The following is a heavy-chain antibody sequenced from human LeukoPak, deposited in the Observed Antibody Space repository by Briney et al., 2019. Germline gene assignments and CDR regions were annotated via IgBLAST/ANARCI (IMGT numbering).Heavy chain of an antibody. J-gene: IGHJ5*02. D-gene: IGHD2-15*01. CDR1: GFTCSSYW. CDR2: INTDGSST. Sequence: PGGSLRLSCAVSGFTCSSYWMHWVRHAPGKGLVWVSRINTDGSSTSYADSVKGRFTVSRDSAKNTLYLQMNSLRAEDTAVYYCARDREDCSGGSCYANRFDPWGQGTLVTVSS. V-gene: IGHV3-74*01. CDR3: ARDREDCSGGSCYANRFDP.